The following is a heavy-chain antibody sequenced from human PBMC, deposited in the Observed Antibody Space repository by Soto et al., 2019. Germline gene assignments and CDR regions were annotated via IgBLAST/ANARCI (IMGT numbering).Heavy chain of an antibody. Sequence: EVQLVESGGGLVQPGGSLRLSCAASRFTFSKDWMSWVRQAPGKGPEWVANISPAGSEKFYVGSVKGRFTISRDNAENSLFLQMNSLSAEDTGVYYCARDQGYLDYWGQGAPVTVSS. CDR1: RFTFSKDW. V-gene: IGHV3-7*01. CDR3: ARDQGYLDY. J-gene: IGHJ4*02. D-gene: IGHD3-16*02. CDR2: ISPAGSEK.